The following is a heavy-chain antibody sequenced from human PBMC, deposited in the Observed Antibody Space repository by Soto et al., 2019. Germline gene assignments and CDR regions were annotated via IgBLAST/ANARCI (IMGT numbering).Heavy chain of an antibody. V-gene: IGHV1-3*01. J-gene: IGHJ2*01. CDR1: GYTFTNYG. CDR2: INAGNGNT. Sequence: QVQVVQSGAEVKKPGASVKVSCKASGYTFTNYGIHWVRQAPGQRLEWMGWINAGNGNTKYSQKFQGRVTITRDTAASTAYMELSSLRSEDTAVHYCARSGYSSGWYHWYFDFWGRGTLVTVSS. CDR3: ARSGYSSGWYHWYFDF. D-gene: IGHD6-19*01.